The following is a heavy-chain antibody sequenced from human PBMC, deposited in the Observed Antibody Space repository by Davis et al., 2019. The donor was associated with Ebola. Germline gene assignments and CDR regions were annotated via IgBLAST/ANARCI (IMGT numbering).Heavy chain of an antibody. J-gene: IGHJ4*02. Sequence: PSETLSLTCTVSGGSISSYYWSWIRQPPGKGLEWIGYIYYSGSTNYNPSLKSRVTISVDTSKNQFSLKLSSVTAADTAVYYCARGHYDSSGPADYWGQGTLVTVSS. CDR1: GGSISSYY. CDR2: IYYSGST. D-gene: IGHD3-22*01. V-gene: IGHV4-59*12. CDR3: ARGHYDSSGPADY.